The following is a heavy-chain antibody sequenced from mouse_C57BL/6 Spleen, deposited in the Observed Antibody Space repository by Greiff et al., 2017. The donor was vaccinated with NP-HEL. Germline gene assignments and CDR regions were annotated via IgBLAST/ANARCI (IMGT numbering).Heavy chain of an antibody. D-gene: IGHD2-3*01. CDR3: ARGYDGYTAWFAY. CDR2: IYPGSGNT. J-gene: IGHJ3*01. Sequence: QVQLQQSGAELVRPGASVKLSCKASGYTFTDYYINWVKQRPGQGLEWIARIYPGSGNTYYNEKFKGKATLTAEKSSSTAYMQLSSLTSEDSAVYFCARGYDGYTAWFAYWGQGTLVTVSA. CDR1: GYTFTDYY. V-gene: IGHV1-76*01.